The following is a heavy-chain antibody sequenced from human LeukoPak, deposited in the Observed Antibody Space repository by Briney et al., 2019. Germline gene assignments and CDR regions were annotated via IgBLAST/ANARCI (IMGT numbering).Heavy chain of an antibody. CDR3: ARRSSGSPPYYFGY. V-gene: IGHV3-7*01. Sequence: GGSLRLSCAASGLTFSSYWMTWVRQAPGKGLEWVANIKQDGSEKYYVDSVKGRFTISRDNAKNTLYLQMNSLRAEDTAVYYCARRSSGSPPYYFGYWGQGTLVTVSS. J-gene: IGHJ4*02. CDR2: IKQDGSEK. CDR1: GLTFSSYW. D-gene: IGHD1-26*01.